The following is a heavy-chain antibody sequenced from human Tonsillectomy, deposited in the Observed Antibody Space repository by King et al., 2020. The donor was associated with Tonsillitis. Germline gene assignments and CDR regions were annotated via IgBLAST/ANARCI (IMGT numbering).Heavy chain of an antibody. CDR1: GFTFSSSW. D-gene: IGHD6-6*01. CDR3: ARTIAARGYSFDI. Sequence: VQLVESGGGLVQPGGSLRLSCAASGFTFSSSWMHWVRQAPGKGLVWVSRVNSDGSSTIYADSVKGRFTISRDNAKNMLYLQMNSLRAEDTAVYYCARTIAARGYSFDIWGQGIMVTVSS. J-gene: IGHJ3*02. V-gene: IGHV3-74*01. CDR2: VNSDGSST.